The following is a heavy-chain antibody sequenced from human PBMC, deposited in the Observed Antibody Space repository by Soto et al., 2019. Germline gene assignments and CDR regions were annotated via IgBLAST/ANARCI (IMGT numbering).Heavy chain of an antibody. CDR1: GFSLSTSGVG. J-gene: IGHJ6*02. V-gene: IGHV2-5*02. D-gene: IGHD2-15*01. CDR2: IYWDDDK. CDR3: AYLPCSGGSCDWFSFSGMDV. Sequence: QITLKESGPPLVKPTQTLTLTCTFSGFSLSTSGVGVAWIRQPPGKALEWLALIYWDDDKRYRPSLESRLTITKDTSKNQVGLTMTNMDSVDTATYYCAYLPCSGGSCDWFSFSGMDVWGQRTTVTVSS.